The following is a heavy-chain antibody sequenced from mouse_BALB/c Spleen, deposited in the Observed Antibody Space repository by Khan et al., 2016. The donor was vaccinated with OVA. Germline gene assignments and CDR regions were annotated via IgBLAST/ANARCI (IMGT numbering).Heavy chain of an antibody. V-gene: IGHV1-26*01. Sequence: VQLKQSGPDLVKPGASVKISCKASGYSFTVYYMSWVKQSHGKSLEWIGRVNPNSGNTNYNQEFKGKAILTVDKSSNTAYMELHSLTSEDSAVYYCVRGYDFFAYWGQGTLVTVSA. CDR3: VRGYDFFAY. J-gene: IGHJ3*01. CDR2: VNPNSGNT. D-gene: IGHD2-14*01. CDR1: GYSFTVYY.